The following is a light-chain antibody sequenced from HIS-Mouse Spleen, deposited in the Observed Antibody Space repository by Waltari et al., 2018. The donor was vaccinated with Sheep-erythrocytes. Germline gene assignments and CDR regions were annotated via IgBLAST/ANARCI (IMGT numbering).Light chain of an antibody. CDR1: TSDVGSYNL. Sequence: QSALTQPAPVSGSPGHSITISCTGTTSDVGSYNLVSWYHQHPGKAPKLMIYEGSKRPSGVSNRFSGSKSGNTASLTISGLQAEDEADYYCCSYAGSSTLVFGGGTKLTVL. J-gene: IGLJ2*01. CDR3: CSYAGSSTLV. CDR2: EGS. V-gene: IGLV2-23*01.